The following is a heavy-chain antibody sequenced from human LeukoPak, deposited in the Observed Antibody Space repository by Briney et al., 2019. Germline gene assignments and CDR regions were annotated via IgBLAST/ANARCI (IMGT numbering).Heavy chain of an antibody. CDR2: IYHSGST. CDR1: GGSISSSNW. Sequence: SETLSLTCAVSGGSISSSNWWSWVRQPPGKGLEWIGEIYHSGSTNYNPSLKSRVTISVDKSKNQFSLKLSSVTAADTAVYYCATTSVGYYAFDIWGQGTMVTVSS. V-gene: IGHV4-4*02. D-gene: IGHD2-21*01. J-gene: IGHJ3*02. CDR3: ATTSVGYYAFDI.